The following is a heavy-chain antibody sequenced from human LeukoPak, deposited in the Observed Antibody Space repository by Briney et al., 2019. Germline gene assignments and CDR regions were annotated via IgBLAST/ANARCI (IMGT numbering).Heavy chain of an antibody. J-gene: IGHJ4*02. CDR1: GYTAGYF. CDR3: ARDISGVHYDY. V-gene: IGHV1-2*02. D-gene: IGHD3-10*01. Sequence: ASVKVSCKASGYTAGYFMHWVRQAPGQGLEWVGWINPNTGGTNYAQKFQGRVTMTSDTSIKTVYMELYGLRSDDTAMYYCARDISGVHYDYWGQGTLVTVSS. CDR2: INPNTGGT.